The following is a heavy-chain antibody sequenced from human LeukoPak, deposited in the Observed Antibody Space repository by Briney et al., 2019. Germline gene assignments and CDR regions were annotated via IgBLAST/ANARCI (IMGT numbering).Heavy chain of an antibody. Sequence: PSETLSLTCTVSGYSISSGYYWGWIRQPPGKGLEWIGSIYHSGSTYYNPSLKSRVTISVDTSKNQFSLKLSSVTAADTAVYYCARDRNMVVGAPDDAFDIWGQGTMVTVSS. D-gene: IGHD1-26*01. J-gene: IGHJ3*02. CDR2: IYHSGST. CDR3: ARDRNMVVGAPDDAFDI. CDR1: GYSISSGYY. V-gene: IGHV4-38-2*02.